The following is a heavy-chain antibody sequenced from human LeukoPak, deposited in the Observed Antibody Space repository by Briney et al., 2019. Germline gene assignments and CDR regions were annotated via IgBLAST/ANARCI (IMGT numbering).Heavy chain of an antibody. CDR3: AREKAAAGYYYYGMDV. CDR1: GYTFTIYG. V-gene: IGHV1-18*01. J-gene: IGHJ6*02. Sequence: ASVTVSFKASGYTFTIYGISWVRQAPGQGLEWMGWISAYNGNTNYAQKLQGRVTMTTDTSTSTAYMELRSLRSDDTAVYYCAREKAAAGYYYYGMDVWGQGTTVTVSS. D-gene: IGHD6-13*01. CDR2: ISAYNGNT.